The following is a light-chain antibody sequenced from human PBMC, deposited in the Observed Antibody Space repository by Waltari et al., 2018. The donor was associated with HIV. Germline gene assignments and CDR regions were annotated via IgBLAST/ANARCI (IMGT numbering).Light chain of an antibody. J-gene: IGLJ2*01. CDR1: SDDIGGYNY. V-gene: IGLV2-8*01. CDR2: EVN. Sequence: QSALTQPPSASGSLGQSVTISCSGTSDDIGGYNYVFWYQQYPAKAPKRLIYEVNKRPSGVPDRFAGSKSLNTASLTVYGLQAEDEAHYFCSSFAGSNAVVFGGGTKLTVL. CDR3: SSFAGSNAVV.